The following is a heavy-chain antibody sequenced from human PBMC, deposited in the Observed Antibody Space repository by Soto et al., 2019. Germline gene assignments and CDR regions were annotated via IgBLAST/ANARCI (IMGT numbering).Heavy chain of an antibody. D-gene: IGHD3-22*01. J-gene: IGHJ4*02. CDR2: IKQDESEK. CDR3: AGWRYDSSWFLDY. CDR1: GFTFSSYW. Sequence: GGSLRLSCAASGFTFSSYWMTWIRQAPGKGLEWVANIKQDESEKTYVDSVKGRFTVSRDNAENSLYLQMNNLGAEDTAVYYCAGWRYDSSWFLDYWGQGTLVTVS. V-gene: IGHV3-7*01.